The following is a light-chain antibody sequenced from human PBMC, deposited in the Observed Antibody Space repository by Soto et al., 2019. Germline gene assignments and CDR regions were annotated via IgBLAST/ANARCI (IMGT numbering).Light chain of an antibody. CDR1: QSIRNS. J-gene: IGKJ1*01. Sequence: DIQMTQSPSSLSTSVGDRVTITCRASQSIRNSLNWYQQKAGKAPNLLISAASSLESGVPSRFSGSGSGTDFTLTISSLQPEDSATYYCQQSYSNSWTFGRGTKVDIK. CDR3: QQSYSNSWT. CDR2: AAS. V-gene: IGKV1-39*01.